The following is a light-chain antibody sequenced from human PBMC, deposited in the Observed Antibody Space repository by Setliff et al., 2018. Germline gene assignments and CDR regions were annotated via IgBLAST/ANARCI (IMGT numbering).Light chain of an antibody. Sequence: SALTQPPSASGSPGQSVTISCTGTSSDVGGYNYVSWYQQHPGKAPKLMIYEVSKRPSGVPDRFSGSKSGNTASLTVSGLQAEDEADYYCSSYAGSNNPYVFGTGTKVT. CDR1: SSDVGGYNY. V-gene: IGLV2-8*01. CDR2: EVS. J-gene: IGLJ1*01. CDR3: SSYAGSNNPYV.